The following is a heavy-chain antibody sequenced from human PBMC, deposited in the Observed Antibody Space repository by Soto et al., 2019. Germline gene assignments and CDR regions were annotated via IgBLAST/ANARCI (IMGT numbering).Heavy chain of an antibody. CDR1: GGSISSRSYY. Sequence: SETLSLTCTVSGGSISSRSYYWGWIRQPPGKGLGWIGSIFYSGSTYYDSSLQSRVTMSVDTSKNQFSLKLSSVTAADTAVYYCARQDYYGSGSYSYWGQGTLVTVS. D-gene: IGHD3-10*01. CDR2: IFYSGST. CDR3: ARQDYYGSGSYSY. V-gene: IGHV4-39*01. J-gene: IGHJ4*02.